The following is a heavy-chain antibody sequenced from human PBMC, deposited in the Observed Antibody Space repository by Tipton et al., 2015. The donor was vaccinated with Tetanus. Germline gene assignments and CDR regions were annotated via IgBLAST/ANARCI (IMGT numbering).Heavy chain of an antibody. V-gene: IGHV4-4*07. Sequence: TLSLTCTVSGGSISSYYWSWIRQPAGKGLEWIGRIYTSESTNYNPSLKSRLTMSVDTSKNQFSLKVTSVTAADTAVYYCARRRIVIRGVISDFGDFWGQGILVTVSS. CDR2: IYTSEST. CDR3: ARRRIVIRGVISDFGDF. CDR1: GGSISSYY. D-gene: IGHD3-10*01. J-gene: IGHJ4*02.